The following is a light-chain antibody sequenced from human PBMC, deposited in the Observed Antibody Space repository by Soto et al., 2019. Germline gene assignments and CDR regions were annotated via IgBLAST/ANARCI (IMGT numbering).Light chain of an antibody. V-gene: IGKV1-5*03. CDR2: KAS. CDR1: QSISSW. Sequence: DIQMTQSPSTLSASVGDRFTITCRASQSISSWLAWYQQKAGKAPKLLIYKASSLESGVPSRFSGSGSGTEFTLTISSLQPDDFATYYCQQYNSYWTFGQGTKVEIK. J-gene: IGKJ1*01. CDR3: QQYNSYWT.